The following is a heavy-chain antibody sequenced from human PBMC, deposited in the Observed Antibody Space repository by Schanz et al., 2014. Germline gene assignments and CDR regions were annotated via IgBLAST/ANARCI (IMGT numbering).Heavy chain of an antibody. CDR3: ARDRLECGAECYSVEVFEI. D-gene: IGHD2-21*01. V-gene: IGHV1-18*01. CDR2: INPSGGST. CDR1: GYTFSSYG. Sequence: QVQLVQSGAEVKKPGASVKVSCKASGYTFSSYGITWVRQAPGQGLEWMGMINPSGGSTTYAQKFQDKVTITADTSTTTAYMELSGLRSEDTAVYYCARDRLECGAECYSVEVFEIWGQGTLVIVSS. J-gene: IGHJ4*02.